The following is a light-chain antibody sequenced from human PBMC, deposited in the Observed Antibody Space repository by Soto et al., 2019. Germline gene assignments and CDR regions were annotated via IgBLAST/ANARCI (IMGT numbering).Light chain of an antibody. CDR2: AAS. V-gene: IGKV1-39*01. CDR3: QQSYSTLGFT. J-gene: IGKJ3*01. Sequence: DIRMTQSPSSLSASVGDRVTITCRASQSISSYLNWYQQKPGKAPKLLIYAASSLQSGVPSRFSGSGSGTDFTLTISSLQPEDFATYYCQQSYSTLGFTFGPGTKVDIK. CDR1: QSISSY.